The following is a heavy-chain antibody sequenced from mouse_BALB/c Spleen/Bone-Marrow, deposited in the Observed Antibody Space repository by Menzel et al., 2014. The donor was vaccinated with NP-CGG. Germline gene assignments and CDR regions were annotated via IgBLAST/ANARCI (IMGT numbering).Heavy chain of an antibody. J-gene: IGHJ1*01. CDR2: ISSSGSYT. CDR1: GFTFSTYA. CDR3: SRLRMITTYFDV. Sequence: EVQGVESGGGLAKPGGSLQLSCAASGFTFSTYAMSWVRQTPEKGLEWVATISSSGSYTYYPDSVKGRFTISRDNAKNTLYLQMSSLRSEDTAMFYCSRLRMITTYFDVWGAGTTVTVSS. D-gene: IGHD2-4*01. V-gene: IGHV5-9-3*01.